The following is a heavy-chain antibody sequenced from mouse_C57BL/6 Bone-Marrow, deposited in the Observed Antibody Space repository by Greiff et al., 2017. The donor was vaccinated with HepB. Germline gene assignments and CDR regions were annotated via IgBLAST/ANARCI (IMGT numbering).Heavy chain of an antibody. D-gene: IGHD1-3*01. CDR1: GYTFTSYW. V-gene: IGHV1-55*01. J-gene: IGHJ2*01. CDR2: IYPGSGST. CDR3: ARRGYKGNPYYFDY. Sequence: VQLQQPGAELVKPGASVKMSCKASGYTFTSYWITWVKQRPGQGLEWIGDIYPGSGSTNYNEKFKSKATLPVDTSSSTAYMQLSSLTSEDSAVYYCARRGYKGNPYYFDYWGQGTTLTVSS.